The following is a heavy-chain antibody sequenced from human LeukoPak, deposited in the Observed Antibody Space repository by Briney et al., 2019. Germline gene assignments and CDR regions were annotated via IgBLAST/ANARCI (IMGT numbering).Heavy chain of an antibody. J-gene: IGHJ4*02. D-gene: IGHD6-6*01. Sequence: GGSLRLSCAASGFTFSSYEMNWVRQAPGKGLEWVSYISNSGSTIYYADSVKGRLTISRDNAKSSLYLRMNSLRAEDTAVYYCATVGRSTRPGHWGQGTLVTVSS. V-gene: IGHV3-48*03. CDR1: GFTFSSYE. CDR3: ATVGRSTRPGH. CDR2: ISNSGSTI.